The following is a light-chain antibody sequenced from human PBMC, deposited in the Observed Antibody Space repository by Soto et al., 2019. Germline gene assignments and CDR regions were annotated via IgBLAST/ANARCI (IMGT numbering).Light chain of an antibody. J-gene: IGKJ2*01. CDR3: LQDYNYPPYT. CDR2: AAS. CDR1: QGIRND. V-gene: IGKV1-6*01. Sequence: AIQMTQSPSSLSASVGDRVTITCRASQGIRNDLGWYQQKPGKAPKLLIYAASSVQSGVPSRFSCSGSGTDFTLTISSLQPEDFATYYCLQDYNYPPYTFGQGTKLEIK.